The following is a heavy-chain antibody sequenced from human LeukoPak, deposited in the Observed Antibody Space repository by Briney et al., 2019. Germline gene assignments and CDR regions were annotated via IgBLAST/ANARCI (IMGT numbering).Heavy chain of an antibody. CDR2: INPNSGGT. D-gene: IGHD1-7*01. CDR1: GYTFTGYY. V-gene: IGHV1-2*02. J-gene: IGHJ6*02. Sequence: WASVKVSCKASGYTFTGYYMHWVRQAPGQGLEWMGWINPNSGGTNYAQKFQGRVTMTRDTSISTAYMELSRLRSDDTAVYYCARRHELRYYGMDVCGQGTTVTVSS. CDR3: ARRHELRYYGMDV.